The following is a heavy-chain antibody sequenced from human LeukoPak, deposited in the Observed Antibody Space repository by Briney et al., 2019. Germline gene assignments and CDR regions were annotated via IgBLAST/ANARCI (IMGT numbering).Heavy chain of an antibody. Sequence: GGSLRLSCAASGFTFSSYSMNWVRQAPGKGLEWVSSISSSSSYIYYADSVKGRFTISRDNAKNSLYLQMNSLRAEDTAVYYCARDSGHCSSTSCYNWFDPWGQGTLVTVSS. CDR3: ARDSGHCSSTSCYNWFDP. CDR1: GFTFSSYS. J-gene: IGHJ5*02. D-gene: IGHD2-2*01. V-gene: IGHV3-21*01. CDR2: ISSSSSYI.